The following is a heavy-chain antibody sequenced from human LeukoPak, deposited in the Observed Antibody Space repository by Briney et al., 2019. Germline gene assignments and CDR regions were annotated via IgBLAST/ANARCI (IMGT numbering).Heavy chain of an antibody. CDR2: INHSGST. J-gene: IGHJ4*02. Sequence: SETLSLTCAVYGGSFSGYYWSWIRQPPGKGLEWIGEINHSGSTNYNPSLKSRVTISVDTSKNQFSLKLSSVTAADTAVYYCARQGSSSSLAYWGQGTLVTVSS. CDR1: GGSFSGYY. D-gene: IGHD6-6*01. CDR3: ARQGSSSSLAY. V-gene: IGHV4-34*01.